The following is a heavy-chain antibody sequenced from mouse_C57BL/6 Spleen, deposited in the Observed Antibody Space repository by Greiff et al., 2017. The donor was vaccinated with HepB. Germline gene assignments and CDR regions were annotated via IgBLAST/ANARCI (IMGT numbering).Heavy chain of an antibody. J-gene: IGHJ1*03. CDR3: ARQGYGISYRYFDV. D-gene: IGHD1-1*01. V-gene: IGHV2-2*01. Sequence: VQLQESGPGLVQPSQSLSITCTVSGFSLTSYGVHWVRQSPGKGLEWLGVIWSGGSTDYNAAFISRLSISKDNSKSQVFFKMNSLQADGTAIYYGARQGYGISYRYFDVWGTGTTVTVSS. CDR2: IWSGGST. CDR1: GFSLTSYG.